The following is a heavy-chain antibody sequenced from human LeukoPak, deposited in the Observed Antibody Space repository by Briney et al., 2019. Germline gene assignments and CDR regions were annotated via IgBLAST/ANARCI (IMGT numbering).Heavy chain of an antibody. CDR1: GYTFTSNY. CDR3: ARASESSITMIVDY. V-gene: IGHV1-2*06. Sequence: ASVTVSCTASGYTFTSNYIHWVRQAPGQGLEWMGRINPNSGGTNYAQKFQGRVTMTRDTSISTTYMELSRLRSDDTAVYYCARASESSITMIVDYWGQGTLVTVSS. CDR2: INPNSGGT. D-gene: IGHD3-22*01. J-gene: IGHJ4*02.